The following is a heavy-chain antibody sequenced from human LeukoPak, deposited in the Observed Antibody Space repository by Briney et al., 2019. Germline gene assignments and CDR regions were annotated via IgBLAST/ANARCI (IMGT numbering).Heavy chain of an antibody. J-gene: IGHJ6*03. Sequence: GGSLRLSCAASGFTFSSYEMNWVRQAPGKGLVWVSRINSDGSSTDYADSVKGRFTISRDNAKNTLYLQMNSLRAEDTAVYYCARDQIVYYMDVWGKGTTVTISS. V-gene: IGHV3-74*01. CDR3: ARDQIVYYMDV. CDR1: GFTFSSYE. D-gene: IGHD3-22*01. CDR2: INSDGSST.